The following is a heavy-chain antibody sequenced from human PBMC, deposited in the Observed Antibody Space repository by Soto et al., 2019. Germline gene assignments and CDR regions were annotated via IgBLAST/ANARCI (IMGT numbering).Heavy chain of an antibody. D-gene: IGHD7-27*01. CDR3: ARPLPSGEWFDP. J-gene: IGHJ5*02. CDR2: ISSSSSYI. Sequence: PGGSLRLSCAASGFTFSSYSMNWVRQAPGKGLEWVSSISSSSSYIYYADSVKGRFTISRDNAKNSLYLQMNSLRAEDTAVYYCARPLPSGEWFDPWGQGTLVTVSS. V-gene: IGHV3-21*01. CDR1: GFTFSSYS.